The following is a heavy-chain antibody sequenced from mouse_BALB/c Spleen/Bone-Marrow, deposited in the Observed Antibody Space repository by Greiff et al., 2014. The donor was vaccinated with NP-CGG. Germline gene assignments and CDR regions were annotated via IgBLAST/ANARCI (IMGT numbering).Heavy chain of an antibody. J-gene: IGHJ4*01. CDR3: AREGYGYDERGHAMDY. CDR1: GYAFSSYW. CDR2: IYPGDGDT. V-gene: IGHV1-80*01. D-gene: IGHD2-2*01. Sequence: QVQLQQSGAELVRPGSSVKISCKASGYAFSSYWMNWVKQRPGQGLEWIGQIYPGDGDTNYNGKFKGKATLTADKSSSTAYMQLSSLTSEDSAVYFCAREGYGYDERGHAMDYWGQGTSVTVSS.